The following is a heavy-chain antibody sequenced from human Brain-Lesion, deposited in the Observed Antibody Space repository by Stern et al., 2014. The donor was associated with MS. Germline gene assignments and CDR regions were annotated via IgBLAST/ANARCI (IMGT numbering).Heavy chain of an antibody. CDR3: AGGLGF. CDR2: ITGDGGST. J-gene: IGHJ4*02. D-gene: IGHD2-21*01. Sequence: MQLVQSGGVVAQPGGSLRLSCAASGFTFDDYAMHWVRQAPGKGLEWVSLITGDGGSTSYTDSVKGRFSISRDNRKSFRYLQMSSLRPEDTALYYCAGGLGFWGRGTLVTVSS. CDR1: GFTFDDYA. V-gene: IGHV3-43D*03.